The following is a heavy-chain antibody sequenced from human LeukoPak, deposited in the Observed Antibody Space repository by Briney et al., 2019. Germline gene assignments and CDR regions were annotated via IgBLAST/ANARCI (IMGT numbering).Heavy chain of an antibody. CDR1: GYTFTGYY. Sequence: ASVRVSCKASGYTFTGYYMHWVRQAPGQGLEWMGWINPNSGGTNYAQKFQGWVTMTRDTSISTAYMELSRLRSDDTAVYYCARAGSGCSSTNCYMASADYYYGMDVWGQGTTVTVSS. CDR3: ARAGSGCSSTNCYMASADYYYGMDV. D-gene: IGHD2-2*02. CDR2: INPNSGGT. J-gene: IGHJ6*02. V-gene: IGHV1-2*04.